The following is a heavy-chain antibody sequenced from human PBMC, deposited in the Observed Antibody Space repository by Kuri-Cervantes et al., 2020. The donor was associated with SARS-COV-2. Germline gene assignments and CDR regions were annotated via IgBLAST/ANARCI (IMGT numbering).Heavy chain of an antibody. D-gene: IGHD1-26*01. CDR1: GFTFGSYD. CDR3: ANTDFCCGANFDY. Sequence: GESLKISFAASGFTFGSYDMAWVRQAPGEGLEWVSTISGSGGSTYYADAVKDRFTISRDKYKNTLDLQMNSLRDEATAVSFCANTDFCCGANFDYWGQGTLVTVSS. J-gene: IGHJ4*02. CDR2: ISGSGGST. V-gene: IGHV3-23*01.